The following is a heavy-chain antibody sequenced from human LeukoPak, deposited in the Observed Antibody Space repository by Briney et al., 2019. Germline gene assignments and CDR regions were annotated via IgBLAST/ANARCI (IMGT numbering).Heavy chain of an antibody. Sequence: ASVKVSCKASGYTFTSYGISWVRQAPGQGLEWMGWISAYNGNTNYAQKLQGRVTMTTDTSTSTAYMELRSLRSDDTAVYYCARDWGSSWPRDDAFDIWGQGTVVTVSA. CDR2: ISAYNGNT. J-gene: IGHJ3*02. V-gene: IGHV1-18*01. CDR1: GYTFTSYG. CDR3: ARDWGSSWPRDDAFDI. D-gene: IGHD6-13*01.